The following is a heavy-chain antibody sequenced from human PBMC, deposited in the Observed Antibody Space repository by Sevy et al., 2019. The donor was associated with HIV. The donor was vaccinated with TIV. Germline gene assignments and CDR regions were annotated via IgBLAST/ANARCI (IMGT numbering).Heavy chain of an antibody. V-gene: IGHV3-33*01. D-gene: IGHD3-10*01. Sequence: GKSLKISCTASGFTFSSFGIHWFRQAPGKGLQWVALMWYDRNNKYYADSVKGRFTISRDSSKNTQYLQMNNLRADDTAVYYCARGPSLTMARAAGYLDYWGQGPLVTVSS. CDR1: GFTFSSFG. CDR3: ARGPSLTMARAAGYLDY. CDR2: MWYDRNNK. J-gene: IGHJ4*02.